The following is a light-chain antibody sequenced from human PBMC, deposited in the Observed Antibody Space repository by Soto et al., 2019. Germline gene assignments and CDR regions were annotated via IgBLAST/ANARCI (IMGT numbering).Light chain of an antibody. CDR2: GAS. Sequence: EIVMTQSPATLSVSPGERATLSFRASQSVSSNLAWYQQKPGQAPRLLIYGASTRATGIPDRFIGSGSGTDFTLTISRLEPEDFAVYYCQHYVTSLTTFGQGTKVDIK. CDR1: QSVSSN. V-gene: IGKV3D-15*01. J-gene: IGKJ1*01. CDR3: QHYVTSLTT.